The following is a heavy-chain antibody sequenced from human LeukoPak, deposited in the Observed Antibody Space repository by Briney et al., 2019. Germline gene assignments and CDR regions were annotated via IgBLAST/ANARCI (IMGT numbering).Heavy chain of an antibody. CDR2: IYHSGST. CDR3: ARDHMVRANQSSYYYYGMDV. J-gene: IGHJ6*02. D-gene: IGHD3-10*01. Sequence: PSGTLSLTCAVSGGSISSSNWWSWVRQPPGKGLGWIGEIYHSGSTNYNPSLKSRVTISVDKSKNQFSLKLSSVTAADTAVYYCARDHMVRANQSSYYYYGMDVWGQGTTVTVSS. V-gene: IGHV4-4*02. CDR1: GGSISSSNW.